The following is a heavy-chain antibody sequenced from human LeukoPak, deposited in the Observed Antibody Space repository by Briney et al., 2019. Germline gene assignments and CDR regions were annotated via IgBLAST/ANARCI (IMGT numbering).Heavy chain of an antibody. CDR1: GFTFSSYW. Sequence: GGSLRLSCAASGFTFSSYWMSWVRQAPGKGLEWVANIKQDGSEKYYVDSVKGRFTISRDNAKNSLYLQMNSLRAEDTAVYYCARGGEFPSSSLVFDYWGQGTLVTVSS. CDR3: ARGGEFPSSSLVFDY. J-gene: IGHJ4*02. V-gene: IGHV3-7*01. CDR2: IKQDGSEK. D-gene: IGHD6-13*01.